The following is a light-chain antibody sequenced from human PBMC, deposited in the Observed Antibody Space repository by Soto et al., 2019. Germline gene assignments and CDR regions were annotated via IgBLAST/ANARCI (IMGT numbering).Light chain of an antibody. CDR1: SSDVGGYNY. CDR2: EVG. CDR3: SSYTSSSTRV. Sequence: QSALTQPASVSGSPGQSITISCTGTSSDVGGYNYVSWYQQHPGKAPTLMIYEVGNRPSGVSNRFSGSKSGNTASLTISGLQAEDEADYYCSSYTSSSTRVFGGGTKVTVL. V-gene: IGLV2-14*01. J-gene: IGLJ3*02.